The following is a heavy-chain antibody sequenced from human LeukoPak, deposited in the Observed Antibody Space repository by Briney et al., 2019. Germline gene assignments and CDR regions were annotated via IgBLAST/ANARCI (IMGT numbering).Heavy chain of an antibody. D-gene: IGHD3-22*01. CDR1: GYTIAGYY. CDR2: INPNSGGT. Sequence: GASVKVSCKASGYTIAGYYMHWVRQAPGQGLEWMGRINPNSGGTNSAQKFQGRITMTRDTSINTAYMELSRLRSDDTAVYYCARHYSDSSAYFKYWGQGTLVTVSS. J-gene: IGHJ4*02. CDR3: ARHYSDSSAYFKY. V-gene: IGHV1-2*06.